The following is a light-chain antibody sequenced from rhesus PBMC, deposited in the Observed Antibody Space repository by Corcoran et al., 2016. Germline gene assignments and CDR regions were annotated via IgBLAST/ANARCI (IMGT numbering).Light chain of an antibody. V-gene: IGKV2-72*02. Sequence: DIVMTQTPLSLPVTSGEPASISCRSSQSLLHSNGHTYLFWYLQKPGQSPQRLIYSGSKRAPGVPDRLSGSGSGTDFTLKISRVEAEDVGIYYCLQDIQFPTFGQGTKVEIK. J-gene: IGKJ2*01. CDR1: QSLLHSNGHTY. CDR2: SGS. CDR3: LQDIQFPT.